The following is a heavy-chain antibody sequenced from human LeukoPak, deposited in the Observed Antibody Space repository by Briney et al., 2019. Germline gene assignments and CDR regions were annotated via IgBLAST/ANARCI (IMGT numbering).Heavy chain of an antibody. Sequence: SETLSLTCAVYGGSFSGYYWSWIRQPAGKGLEWIGEINHSGSTNYNPSLKSRVTISVDTSKNQFSLKLSSVTAADTAVYYCARGRRGVQLWLLHHPASFDPWGQGTLVTVSS. D-gene: IGHD5-18*01. CDR3: ARGRRGVQLWLLHHPASFDP. CDR1: GGSFSGYY. CDR2: INHSGST. J-gene: IGHJ5*02. V-gene: IGHV4-34*01.